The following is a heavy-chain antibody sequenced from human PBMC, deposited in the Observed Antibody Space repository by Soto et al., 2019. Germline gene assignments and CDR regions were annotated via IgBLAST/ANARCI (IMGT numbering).Heavy chain of an antibody. V-gene: IGHV3-74*01. D-gene: IGHD3-10*01. Sequence: RWISKKTGKGLVWVSRINSDGSSTSYADSVKGRFTISRDNAKNTPYLQMNSLRAEDTAVYYCVKWFGEILIRESVFAFWGHGSLVTVSS. CDR2: INSDGSST. J-gene: IGHJ4*01. CDR3: VKWFGEILIRESVFAF.